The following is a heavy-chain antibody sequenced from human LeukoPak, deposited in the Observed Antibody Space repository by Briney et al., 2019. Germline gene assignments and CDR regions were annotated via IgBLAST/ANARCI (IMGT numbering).Heavy chain of an antibody. CDR3: ARTIVGSSYDAFDI. CDR2: IYSDGNT. CDR1: GFIVSSNY. J-gene: IGHJ3*02. D-gene: IGHD1-26*01. V-gene: IGHV3-53*01. Sequence: PGGSLRLSCAASGFIVSSNYMSWVRQAPGKGLEWVSIIYSDGNTYYLDSVKGRFIISRDNSKNTLYLQMNSLRAEDTAVYYCARTIVGSSYDAFDIWGQGTMVIVS.